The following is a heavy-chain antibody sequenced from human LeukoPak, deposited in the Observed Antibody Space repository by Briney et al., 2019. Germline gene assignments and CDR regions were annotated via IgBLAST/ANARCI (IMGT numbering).Heavy chain of an antibody. CDR3: ARPQYGDYVKVVGGFDY. CDR1: GYTFTSYG. D-gene: IGHD4-17*01. J-gene: IGHJ4*02. V-gene: IGHV1-18*01. CDR2: ISAYNGNT. Sequence: ASVKVSCKASGYTFTSYGISWVRQAPGQGLEWMGWISAYNGNTNYAQKFQGRVTMTRDTSISTAYMELSRLRSDDTAVYYCARPQYGDYVKVVGGFDYWGQGTLVTVSS.